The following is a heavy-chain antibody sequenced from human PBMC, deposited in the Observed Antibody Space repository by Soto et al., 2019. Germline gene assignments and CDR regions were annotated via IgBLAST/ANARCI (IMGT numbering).Heavy chain of an antibody. CDR1: GFNFINYA. CDR2: ISYDGSNK. V-gene: IGHV3-30-3*01. CDR3: ATLNFDSTGYFDY. J-gene: IGHJ4*01. D-gene: IGHD3-22*01. Sequence: GGSLIVSCAAAGFNFINYARHWVRKAPGKGLEWVAVISYDGSNKYYADSVKGRFTISRDNSKNTLYLQMNSLRAEDTAVYYCATLNFDSTGYFDYWGQGTLVTVSS.